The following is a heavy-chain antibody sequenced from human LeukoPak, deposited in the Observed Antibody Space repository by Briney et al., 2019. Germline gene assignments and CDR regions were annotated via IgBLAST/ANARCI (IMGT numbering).Heavy chain of an antibody. CDR1: GYTFTSYA. CDR2: INAGNGNT. D-gene: IGHD2-2*01. Sequence: ASVKVSCKASGYTFTSYAMHWVCQAPGQRLEWMGWINAGNGNTKYSQKFQGRVTITRDTSASTAYMEPSSLRSEDTAVYYCARDRYCSSTSCQGVGWFDPWGQGTLVTVSS. J-gene: IGHJ5*02. CDR3: ARDRYCSSTSCQGVGWFDP. V-gene: IGHV1-3*01.